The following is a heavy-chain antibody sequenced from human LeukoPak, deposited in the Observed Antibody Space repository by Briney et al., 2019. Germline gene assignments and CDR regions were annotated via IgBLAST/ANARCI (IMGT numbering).Heavy chain of an antibody. V-gene: IGHV5-51*01. CDR1: GYNFTSYW. D-gene: IGHD3-22*01. CDR3: ARRDYYDSSRGGGMDV. Sequence: GESLKISCKGSGYNFTSYWIGWVRQMPGKGLEWMGIIYPGDSDTRYSPSFQGQVTISADKSISTAYLQWSSLKASDTAMYYCARRDYYDSSRGGGMDVWGQGTTVTVSS. J-gene: IGHJ6*02. CDR2: IYPGDSDT.